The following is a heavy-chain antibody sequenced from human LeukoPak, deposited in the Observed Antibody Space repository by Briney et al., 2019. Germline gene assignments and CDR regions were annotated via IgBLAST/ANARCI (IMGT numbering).Heavy chain of an antibody. CDR3: ARDEGYFQH. CDR2: ISSTSNYI. J-gene: IGHJ1*01. CDR1: GFTFSTYS. V-gene: IGHV3-21*01. Sequence: GGSLRLSCAASGFTFSTYSMNWVRQAPGKGLEWVSSISSTSNYIYYADSVKGRFTISRDNAKNSLYLEMTRLRAEDTAVYYCARDEGYFQHWGQGTLVTVSS.